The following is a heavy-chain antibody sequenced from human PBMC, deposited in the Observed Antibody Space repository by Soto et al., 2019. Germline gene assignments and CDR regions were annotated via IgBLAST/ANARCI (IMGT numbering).Heavy chain of an antibody. Sequence: SVKVSCKASGGTFSSYAISWVRQAPGQGLEWMGGIIPIFGTANYAQKFQGRVTIIADESTSTAYMELSSLRSEDTAVYYCASRETYYYDSSGAYNLFAFWGQGTLVTVSS. CDR2: IIPIFGTA. CDR3: ASRETYYYDSSGAYNLFAF. CDR1: GGTFSSYA. V-gene: IGHV1-69*13. D-gene: IGHD3-22*01. J-gene: IGHJ5*01.